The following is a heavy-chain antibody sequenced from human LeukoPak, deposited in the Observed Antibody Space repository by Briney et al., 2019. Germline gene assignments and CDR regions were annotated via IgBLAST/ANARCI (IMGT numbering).Heavy chain of an antibody. D-gene: IGHD1-26*01. CDR1: GFTFSNSG. CDR2: ISSNGGST. Sequence: PGGSLRLSCSASGFTFSNSGMHWVRQAPGKGLECVSAISSNGGSTYYADSVKGRFIISRDNSKNTLYLQMSSLRAEDTAVYYCVKGRSGGSYGMWGQGTLLTVSS. CDR3: VKGRSGGSYGM. J-gene: IGHJ4*02. V-gene: IGHV3-64D*09.